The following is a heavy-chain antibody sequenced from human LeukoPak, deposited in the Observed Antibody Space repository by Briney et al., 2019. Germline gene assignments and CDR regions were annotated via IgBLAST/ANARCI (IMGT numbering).Heavy chain of an antibody. CDR2: ISYDGSNE. CDR3: AKDYGSGSYATAYYFDY. V-gene: IGHV3-30*04. D-gene: IGHD3-10*01. Sequence: GGSLRLSCAASGFTFSSYVMHWVRQAPGKGLEWVAIISYDGSNEYYADSVKGRFTISRDNSKNTLYLQMNSLRAEDTAVYYCAKDYGSGSYATAYYFDYWGQGTLVTVSS. CDR1: GFTFSSYV. J-gene: IGHJ4*02.